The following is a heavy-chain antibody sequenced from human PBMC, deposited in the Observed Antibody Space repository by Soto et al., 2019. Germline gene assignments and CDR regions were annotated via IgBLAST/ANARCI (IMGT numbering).Heavy chain of an antibody. CDR3: VHTPAHCSGTACNYFEF. CDR1: AFSLTTNTVG. J-gene: IGHJ4*02. Sequence: QITLKESGPTLVSPTQTLTLTCTFSAFSLTTNTVGVGWIRQPPGKALQWLTNIYGDDAKWYSPSLKNRLTITKDTSTNQVVLSMSNMDPVDTATYYCVHTPAHCSGTACNYFEFWGLGTLVTVSS. V-gene: IGHV2-5*02. D-gene: IGHD2-15*01. CDR2: IYGDDAK.